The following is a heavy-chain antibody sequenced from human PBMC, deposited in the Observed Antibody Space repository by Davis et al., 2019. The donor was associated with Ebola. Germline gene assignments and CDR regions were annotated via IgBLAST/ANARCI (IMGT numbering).Heavy chain of an antibody. Sequence: GESLKISCAASGFTVSSNYMSWVRQAPGKGLEWVSVFYSGGSTYYADSVKGRFTISRDNSKNTLYLQMNSLRAEDTAVYYCARAEYYYGAFDIWGQGTMVTVSS. J-gene: IGHJ3*02. CDR2: FYSGGST. V-gene: IGHV3-53*01. D-gene: IGHD3-10*01. CDR3: ARAEYYYGAFDI. CDR1: GFTVSSNY.